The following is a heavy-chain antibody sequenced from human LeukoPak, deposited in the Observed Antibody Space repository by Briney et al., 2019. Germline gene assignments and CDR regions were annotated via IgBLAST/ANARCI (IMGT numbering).Heavy chain of an antibody. CDR3: AKYTSGTSYRGLDQ. V-gene: IGHV3-23*01. CDR2: IIGSAVNT. J-gene: IGHJ4*02. CDR1: GFTFSSYG. Sequence: SGGSLRLSCAASGFTFSSYGMSWVRQAPGKGLEWVSTIIGSAVNTYYADSVKGRYTISRDDSKNTVYLQMNSLRVEDTAVYSCAKYTSGTSYRGLDQWGQGTLVTVSS. D-gene: IGHD3-10*01.